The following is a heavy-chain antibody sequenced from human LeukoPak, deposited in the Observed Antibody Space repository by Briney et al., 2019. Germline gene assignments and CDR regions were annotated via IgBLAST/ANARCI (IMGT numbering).Heavy chain of an antibody. CDR2: ISRSGGSK. D-gene: IGHD3-16*02. CDR1: GFSFSSYA. Sequence: GGSLRLSCAASGFSFSSYAMTWVRQAQGKGLEWVSAISRSGGSKYYADSVKGRFTISRDNSRITVYLKMNSLRAEDTAEYYCGKYRYGSFDPWGQGTQVTVSS. J-gene: IGHJ5*02. CDR3: GKYRYGSFDP. V-gene: IGHV3-23*01.